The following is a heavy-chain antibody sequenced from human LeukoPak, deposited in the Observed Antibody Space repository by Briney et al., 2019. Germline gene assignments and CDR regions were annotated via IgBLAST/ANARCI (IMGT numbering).Heavy chain of an antibody. CDR1: GFTFSSYA. J-gene: IGHJ4*02. Sequence: GGSLRLSCAASGFTFSSYAMSWVRQAPGKGLEWVSTISGSGVTTYYADSVKGRFTISRDTSKNTLFLQMNSLRADDTAIYYCTKGGHGDYWGQGTMVTVSS. CDR2: ISGSGVTT. D-gene: IGHD2-21*02. CDR3: TKGGHGDY. V-gene: IGHV3-23*01.